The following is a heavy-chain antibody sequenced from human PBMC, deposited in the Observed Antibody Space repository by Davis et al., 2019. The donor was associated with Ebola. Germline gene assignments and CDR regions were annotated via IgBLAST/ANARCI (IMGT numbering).Heavy chain of an antibody. CDR3: AKGTTYTGVAGY. V-gene: IGHV1-18*01. Sequence: AASVKVSCKASGYTFTSYGISWVRQAPGQGLEWMGWISAYNGNTNYAQKLQGRVTITTDTSTSTAYMELSSLRSEDTAVYYCAKGTTYTGVAGYWGQGTLVTVSS. J-gene: IGHJ4*02. CDR2: ISAYNGNT. CDR1: GYTFTSYG. D-gene: IGHD3-10*01.